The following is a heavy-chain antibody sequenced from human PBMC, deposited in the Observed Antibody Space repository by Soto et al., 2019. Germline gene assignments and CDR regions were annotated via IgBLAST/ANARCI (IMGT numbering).Heavy chain of an antibody. D-gene: IGHD2-15*01. CDR2: ISYSGST. V-gene: IGHV4-30-4*01. CDR1: GGSISSGGYY. CDR3: ARVRGRLLRFDP. J-gene: IGHJ5*02. Sequence: SETLSLTCTVSGGSISSGGYYWSWIRQHPGTGLEWIGHISYSGSTNYNPSLKSRVTISVDTSKNQFSLKLSSVTAADTAVYYCARVRGRLLRFDPWGQGTLVTVSS.